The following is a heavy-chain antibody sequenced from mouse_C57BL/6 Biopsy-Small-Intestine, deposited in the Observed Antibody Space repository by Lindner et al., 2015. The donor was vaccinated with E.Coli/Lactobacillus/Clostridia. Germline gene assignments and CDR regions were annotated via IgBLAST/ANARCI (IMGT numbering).Heavy chain of an antibody. CDR2: ILPGSGST. J-gene: IGHJ4*01. D-gene: IGHD2-4*01. CDR1: GYTFTGYW. Sequence: VQLQESGAELMKPGASVKLSCKATGYTFTGYWIEWVKQRPGHGLEWIGEILPGSGSTNYNEKFKGKATFTADTSSNTAYMQLSSLTTEDSAIYYCASGRLYYDYDGWAMDYWGQGTSVTVSS. CDR3: ASGRLYYDYDGWAMDY. V-gene: IGHV1-9*01.